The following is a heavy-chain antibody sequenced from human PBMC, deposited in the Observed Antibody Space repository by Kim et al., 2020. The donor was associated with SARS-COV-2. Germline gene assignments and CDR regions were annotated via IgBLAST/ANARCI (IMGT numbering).Heavy chain of an antibody. D-gene: IGHD4-17*01. V-gene: IGHV3-72*01. CDR1: GFTFSDHY. Sequence: GGSLRLSCAASGFTFSDHYMDWVRQAPGKGLEWIGRTRNKANNYTTEYAASVKGRFTISREDSKNSLYLQMNSLKTEDTAVYYCARVDRYGDCAYWGQGTLVTVSS. CDR2: TRNKANNYTT. J-gene: IGHJ4*02. CDR3: ARVDRYGDCAY.